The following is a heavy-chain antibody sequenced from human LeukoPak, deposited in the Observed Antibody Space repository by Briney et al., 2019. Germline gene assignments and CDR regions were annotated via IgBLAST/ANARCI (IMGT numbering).Heavy chain of an antibody. CDR1: GFTFSSYA. J-gene: IGHJ6*03. V-gene: IGHV3-23*01. D-gene: IGHD2-15*01. Sequence: PGGSLRLSCAASGFTFSSYAMSWVRQAPGGGLAWVSAISGSGDTTYHADSVKGRFTISRDNSENRLPLQMDSLRAEDTAVYFCAKDTTAWWYHRAYMDVWGKGTTVTVSS. CDR2: ISGSGDTT. CDR3: AKDTTAWWYHRAYMDV.